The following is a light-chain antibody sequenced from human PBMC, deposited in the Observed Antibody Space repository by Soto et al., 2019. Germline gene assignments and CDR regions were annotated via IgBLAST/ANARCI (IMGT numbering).Light chain of an antibody. CDR1: QGISSA. J-gene: IGKJ3*01. CDR3: QQFNSYPL. V-gene: IGKV1-13*02. Sequence: AIQLTQSPSSLSASVGDRVTITCRASQGISSALAWYQQKPGKAPKLLIYDASSLESGVPSRFSGSGSGTDFTLTISSLQGEDFATYYCQQFNSYPLFGPGTKVDIK. CDR2: DAS.